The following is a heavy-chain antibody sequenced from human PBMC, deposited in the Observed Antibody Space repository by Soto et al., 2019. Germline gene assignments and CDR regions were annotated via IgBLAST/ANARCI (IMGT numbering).Heavy chain of an antibody. V-gene: IGHV1-69*02. CDR1: GGTFSSYT. J-gene: IGHJ6*02. Sequence: ASVKVSCKASGGTFSSYTISWVRQAPGQGLEWMGRIIPILGIANYAQKFQGRVTITADKSTSTAYMELSSLRSEDTAVYYCARVWSTYDPRANYYYYYGMDVWGQGTTVTVSS. CDR3: ARVWSTYDPRANYYYYYGMDV. CDR2: IIPILGIA. D-gene: IGHD3-16*01.